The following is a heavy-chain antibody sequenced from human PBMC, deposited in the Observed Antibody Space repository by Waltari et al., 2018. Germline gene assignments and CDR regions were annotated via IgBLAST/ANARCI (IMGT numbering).Heavy chain of an antibody. CDR1: GGSISSTNYY. CDR2: IHYRGST. Sequence: QLQLQESGPGLVKPSETLSLTCPVSGGSISSTNYYWGWIRQPPGKGLEWIGSIHYRGSTYYNPSLKSRLTISVDTSKNQFSLKLTSVTAADTAVYYCASSFYVSGSYRLLDYWGQGTLVTVSS. CDR3: ASSFYVSGSYRLLDY. D-gene: IGHD3-10*01. V-gene: IGHV4-39*01. J-gene: IGHJ4*02.